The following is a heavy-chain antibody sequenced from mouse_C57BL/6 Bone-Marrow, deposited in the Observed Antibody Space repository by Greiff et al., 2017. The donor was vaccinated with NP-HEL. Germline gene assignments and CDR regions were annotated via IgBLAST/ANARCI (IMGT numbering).Heavy chain of an antibody. Sequence: VQLQQSGPELVKPGASVKISCKASGYSFTGYYMNWVKQSPEKSLEWIGEINPSTGGTTYNQKFKAKATLTVDKSSSTAYMQLKSLTSEDSAVYYCARSGGYDAYWYFDVWGTGTTVTVSS. J-gene: IGHJ1*03. CDR1: GYSFTGYY. CDR2: INPSTGGT. CDR3: ARSGGYDAYWYFDV. V-gene: IGHV1-42*01. D-gene: IGHD2-2*01.